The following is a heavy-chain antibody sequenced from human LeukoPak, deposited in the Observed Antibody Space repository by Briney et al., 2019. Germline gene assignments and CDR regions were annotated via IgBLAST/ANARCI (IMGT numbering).Heavy chain of an antibody. CDR1: GFTFSTYS. CDR2: TSSTSTYI. Sequence: GGSLRLFCAASGFTFSTYSMHWVRQAPGKGLEWVSSTSSTSTYIYYGDSVKGRFTISRDNAKNSLFLHMNSLRAEDTAVYYCATGDGYIYYFGNWGQGTLVTVSS. D-gene: IGHD5-24*01. J-gene: IGHJ4*02. CDR3: ATGDGYIYYFGN. V-gene: IGHV3-21*01.